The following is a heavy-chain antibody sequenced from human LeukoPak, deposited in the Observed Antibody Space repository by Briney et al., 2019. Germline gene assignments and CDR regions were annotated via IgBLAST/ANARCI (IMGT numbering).Heavy chain of an antibody. Sequence: SETLSLTCAVYGGSFSGYSWSWIRQPPGKGLEWMGEIYHSGSTNYNPSLKSRVTISVDKSKNQFSLKLGSVTAADTAVYYCARVAPPATNGTYYYYYGMDVWGQGTTVTVSS. D-gene: IGHD5-12*01. J-gene: IGHJ6*02. CDR3: ARVAPPATNGTYYYYYGMDV. CDR2: IYHSGST. V-gene: IGHV4-34*01. CDR1: GGSFSGYS.